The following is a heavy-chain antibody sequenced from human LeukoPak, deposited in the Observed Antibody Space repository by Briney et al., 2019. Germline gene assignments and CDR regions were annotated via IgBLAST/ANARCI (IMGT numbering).Heavy chain of an antibody. V-gene: IGHV1-2*02. CDR1: GYTFTGYY. CDR3: ARVGFPGEYYFDY. Sequence: GASVKVSCKASGYTFTGYYMHWVRQAAGQGLEWMGWINPNSGGTNYAQKFQGRVTMTRDTSISTAYMELSRLRSDDTAVYYCARVGFPGEYYFDYWGQGTLVTVSS. J-gene: IGHJ4*02. CDR2: INPNSGGT. D-gene: IGHD7-27*01.